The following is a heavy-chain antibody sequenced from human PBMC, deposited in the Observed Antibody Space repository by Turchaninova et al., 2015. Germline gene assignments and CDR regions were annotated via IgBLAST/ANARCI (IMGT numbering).Heavy chain of an antibody. J-gene: IGHJ3*02. Sequence: QVQLVESGGGVVTPGRCLRLRCVDSGFSFNDCGMHVVRQGPYDGLEWVGVRSNVRGHKHEKKSVKGRFTISRHNAKYTLYLQMNSRTPEDTAVYYCAKLGPWPSDPVDGFDIWGQGAMVFVSS. D-gene: IGHD2-2*01. CDR1: GFSFNDCG. CDR2: RSNVRGHK. CDR3: AKLGPWPSDPVDGFDI. V-gene: IGHV3-30*18.